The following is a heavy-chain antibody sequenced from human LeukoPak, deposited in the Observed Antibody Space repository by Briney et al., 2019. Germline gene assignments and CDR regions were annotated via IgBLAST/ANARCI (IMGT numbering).Heavy chain of an antibody. CDR2: ILTSGST. D-gene: IGHD4-23*01. V-gene: IGHV4-4*07. Sequence: SETLSLTCTVSSGSISSYYWSWIRQPAEKGLEWIGRILTSGSTNYNPSLQSRVTMSVDTSKNQFSLELNSMTAADTAVYYCAREFSYGSNGRGFDYWGQGTLVTVSS. J-gene: IGHJ4*02. CDR3: AREFSYGSNGRGFDY. CDR1: SGSISSYY.